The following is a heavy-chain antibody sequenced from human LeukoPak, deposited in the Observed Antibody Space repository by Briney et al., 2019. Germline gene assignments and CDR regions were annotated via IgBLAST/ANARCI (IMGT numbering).Heavy chain of an antibody. Sequence: QTSETLSLTCTVSGGSINSYYWSWIRQPPGKGLECIGYISYSGGTSYNPSLKSRVTISVDTSKNQFSLKLSSVTAADTAVYYCASGLATTFDYWGQGTLVTVSS. J-gene: IGHJ4*02. CDR3: ASGLATTFDY. CDR2: ISYSGGT. D-gene: IGHD4-11*01. V-gene: IGHV4-59*01. CDR1: GGSINSYY.